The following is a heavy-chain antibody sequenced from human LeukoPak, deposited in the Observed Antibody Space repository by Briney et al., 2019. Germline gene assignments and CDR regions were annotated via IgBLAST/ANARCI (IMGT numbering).Heavy chain of an antibody. V-gene: IGHV3-66*01. J-gene: IGHJ6*02. Sequence: GGSLRLSCAASGFTVSSNYMSWVRQAPGKGLEWVSVIYSGGSTYYADSVKGRFTISRDNSKNTLYLQMNSLRAEDTAVYYCARVGSYYDILTGYGFYYGMDVWGQGTTVTVSS. CDR1: GFTVSSNY. CDR3: ARVGSYYDILTGYGFYYGMDV. D-gene: IGHD3-9*01. CDR2: IYSGGST.